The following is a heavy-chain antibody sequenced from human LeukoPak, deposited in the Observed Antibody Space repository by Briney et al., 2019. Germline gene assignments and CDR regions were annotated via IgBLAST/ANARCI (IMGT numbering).Heavy chain of an antibody. CDR2: GSGDST. CDR1: GFTFSSYA. J-gene: IGHJ4*02. D-gene: IGHD6-13*01. Sequence: GGSLRLSCAASGFTFSSYAMNWVRQAPGKGLEWVSSGSGDSTYYADFVKGRFTISRDNSKNTLYLQMNSLRAEDTAVYYCARDRPRIAAAGTLVYWGQGTLVTVSS. CDR3: ARDRPRIAAAGTLVY. V-gene: IGHV3-23*01.